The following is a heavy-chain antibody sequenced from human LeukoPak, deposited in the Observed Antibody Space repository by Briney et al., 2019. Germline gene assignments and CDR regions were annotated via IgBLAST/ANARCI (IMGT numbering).Heavy chain of an antibody. Sequence: SETLSLTCTVSGYSITSGFYWGWIRQPPGKGLEWIGSIYHSGSTSYNASLKSRVTISVDTSKNQFSLKLSSVTAADTAVYYCARVGYSGSLSGSFDIWGQGTMVTVSS. CDR3: ARVGYSGSLSGSFDI. D-gene: IGHD1-26*01. CDR1: GYSITSGFY. J-gene: IGHJ3*02. CDR2: IYHSGST. V-gene: IGHV4-38-2*02.